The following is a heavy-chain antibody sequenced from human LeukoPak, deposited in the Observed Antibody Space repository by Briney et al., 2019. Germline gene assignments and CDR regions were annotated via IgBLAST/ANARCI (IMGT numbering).Heavy chain of an antibody. CDR3: ARDRSAPRLLWSRYNWFDP. CDR1: GGSISSYY. V-gene: IGHV4-4*07. Sequence: SETLSLTCTVSGGSISSYYWSWIRQPAGKGLEWIGRIYTSGSTNYNPSLKSRVTMSVDTSKDQFSLKLSSVTAADTAVYYCARDRSAPRLLWSRYNWFDPWGQGILVTVSS. CDR2: IYTSGST. J-gene: IGHJ5*02. D-gene: IGHD3-10*01.